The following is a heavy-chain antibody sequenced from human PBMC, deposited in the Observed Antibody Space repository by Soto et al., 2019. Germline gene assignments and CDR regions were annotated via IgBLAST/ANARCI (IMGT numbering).Heavy chain of an antibody. CDR2: IYYSGNT. V-gene: IGHV4-30-4*01. CDR1: GGSINTPHYY. D-gene: IGHD2-2*01. CDR3: ARSSTSANYFDY. J-gene: IGHJ4*02. Sequence: SGGSINTPHYYWSWVRQPPGKGLEWIGYIYYSGNTYYNPSLQSRVIISLDTSKNQFSLKLSSVTAADTAVYYCARSSTSANYFDYWGQGTLVTVSS.